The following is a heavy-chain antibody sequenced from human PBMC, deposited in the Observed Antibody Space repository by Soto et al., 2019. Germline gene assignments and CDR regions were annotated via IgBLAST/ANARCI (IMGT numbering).Heavy chain of an antibody. V-gene: IGHV3-30*18. CDR2: ISYDGSNK. Sequence: SLRLSCAASGFTFSSYGMHWVRQAPGKGLEWVAVISYDGSNKYYADSVKGRFTISRDNSKNTLYLQMNSLRAEDTAVYYCAKYNYYDSSGGNWFDPWGQGTLVTVSS. J-gene: IGHJ5*02. D-gene: IGHD3-22*01. CDR3: AKYNYYDSSGGNWFDP. CDR1: GFTFSSYG.